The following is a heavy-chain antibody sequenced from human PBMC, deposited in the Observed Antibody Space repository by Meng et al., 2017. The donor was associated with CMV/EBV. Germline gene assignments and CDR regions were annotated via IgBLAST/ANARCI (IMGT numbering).Heavy chain of an antibody. Sequence: GGSLRLSCAASGFTFSSYWIHWVRQAPGKGLVWVSRINSDGSSTSYADSVKGRFTISRDNAKNTLYLQMNSLRAEDTAVYYCAREPRGITGPYGMDVWGQGTTVTVSS. CDR2: INSDGSST. J-gene: IGHJ6*02. CDR3: AREPRGITGPYGMDV. CDR1: GFTFSSYW. D-gene: IGHD1-20*01. V-gene: IGHV3-74*01.